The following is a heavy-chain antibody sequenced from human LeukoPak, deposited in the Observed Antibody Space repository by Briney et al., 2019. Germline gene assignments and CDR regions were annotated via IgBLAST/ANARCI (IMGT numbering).Heavy chain of an antibody. J-gene: IGHJ5*02. CDR1: GFTFSNYW. CDR3: ARGADTGYSSDS. Sequence: GGSLRLSCAASGFTFSNYWMHWVRQAPGKGLVWVSRINSDARSTSYADSVKGRFTISRGNAKNTLYLQMNSLRAEDTAVYYCARGADTGYSSDSWGQGTLVTVSS. V-gene: IGHV3-74*01. CDR2: INSDARST. D-gene: IGHD6-19*01.